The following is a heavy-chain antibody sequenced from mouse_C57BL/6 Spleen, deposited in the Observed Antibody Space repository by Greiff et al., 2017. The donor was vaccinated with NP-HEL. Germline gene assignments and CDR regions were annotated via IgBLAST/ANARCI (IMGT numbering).Heavy chain of an antibody. CDR3: ARPPPTTVVARDY. CDR1: GYTFTSYW. D-gene: IGHD1-1*01. CDR2: IHPNSGST. V-gene: IGHV1-64*01. Sequence: QVQLQQPGAELVKPGASVKLSCKASGYTFTSYWMHWVKQRPGQGLEWIGMIHPNSGSTNYNEKFKSKATLTVDKSSSTAYMQLSSLTSEDSAVYYCARPPPTTVVARDYWGQGTTLTVSS. J-gene: IGHJ2*01.